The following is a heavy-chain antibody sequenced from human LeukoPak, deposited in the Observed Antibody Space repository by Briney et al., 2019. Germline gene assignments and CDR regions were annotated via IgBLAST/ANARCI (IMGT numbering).Heavy chain of an antibody. CDR3: ARELYYYRLGSYYRAYSFDY. J-gene: IGHJ4*02. V-gene: IGHV4-39*07. CDR2: IYYSGST. Sequence: SETLSLTCTVSGGSISSSSYYWGWIRQPPGKGLEWIGSIYYSGSTNYNPSLKSRVTISVDTSKNQFSLNLNSVTAADAAVYYCARELYYYRLGSYYRAYSFDYWGQGTLVTVSS. D-gene: IGHD3-10*01. CDR1: GGSISSSSYY.